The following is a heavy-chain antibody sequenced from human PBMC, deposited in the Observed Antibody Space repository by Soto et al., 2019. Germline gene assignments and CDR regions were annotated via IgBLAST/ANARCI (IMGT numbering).Heavy chain of an antibody. V-gene: IGHV4-4*02. J-gene: IGHJ5*02. Sequence: KPSETLSLTCAVSGGWITSANWWTWVRQPPGGGLEWIGEISHSGITNYKASLKSRVTMSVDKTKNDVSLKLTSVTAADTAVYYCARVLRGWFDPWGQGTPVTVSS. CDR1: GGWITSANW. CDR3: ARVLRGWFDP. CDR2: ISHSGIT.